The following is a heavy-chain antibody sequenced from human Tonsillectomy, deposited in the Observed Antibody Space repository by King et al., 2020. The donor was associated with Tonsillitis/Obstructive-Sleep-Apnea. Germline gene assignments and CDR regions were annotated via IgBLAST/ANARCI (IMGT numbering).Heavy chain of an antibody. Sequence: VQLVESGGGLVQPGGSLRLSCAASGFSISNYWMYWVHQAPGKGLVWVSRIKSDGSSTTYADSVKGRFTFSRDNAKNTLYLQMISLRAEDTAVYYCARGGPKGSTDYWGQGTLVTVSS. J-gene: IGHJ4*02. V-gene: IGHV3-74*01. CDR3: ARGGPKGSTDY. CDR1: GFSISNYW. D-gene: IGHD2-15*01. CDR2: IKSDGSST.